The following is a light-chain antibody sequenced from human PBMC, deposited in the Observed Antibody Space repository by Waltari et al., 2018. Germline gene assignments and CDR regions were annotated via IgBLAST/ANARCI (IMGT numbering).Light chain of an antibody. Sequence: QSVLTQSPSTSGTPGQTVTIFCSGSGSNIGARTVNWYQQLPGTAPKLLIYSKNQRPSGVPDRFSGSKSGSSASLAISRLQSEDEADYYCAAWDDTLNGVLFGGGTKLTVL. CDR1: GSNIGART. CDR2: SKN. V-gene: IGLV1-44*01. J-gene: IGLJ2*01. CDR3: AAWDDTLNGVL.